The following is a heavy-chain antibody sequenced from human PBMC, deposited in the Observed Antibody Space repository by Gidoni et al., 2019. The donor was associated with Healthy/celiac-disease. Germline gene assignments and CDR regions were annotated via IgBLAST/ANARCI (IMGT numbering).Heavy chain of an antibody. J-gene: IGHJ6*02. Sequence: EVQLVESGGGLVQPGGSLRLSCAASGFTFSSYEMNWVRQAPGKGLEWGSYISSSGSTIYYADSVKGRFTISRDNAKNSLYLQMNSLRAEDTAVYYCARIPGYYYYYYGMDVWGQGTTVTVSS. CDR3: ARIPGYYYYYYGMDV. V-gene: IGHV3-48*03. CDR2: ISSSGSTI. CDR1: GFTFSSYE.